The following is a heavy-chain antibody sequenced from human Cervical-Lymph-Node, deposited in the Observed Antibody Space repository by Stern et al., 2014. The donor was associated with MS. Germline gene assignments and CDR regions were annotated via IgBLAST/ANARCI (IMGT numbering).Heavy chain of an antibody. CDR3: ATETVEFHFDN. J-gene: IGHJ4*02. D-gene: IGHD6-19*01. CDR2: ISDDGRKK. Sequence: DQLVESGGGVVQPGRSLRLSCPASGFTFINSDMHWVRQTPGEGLEWVAFISDDGRKKSYADTVKGRFTISRDNSKTTLYLHMNNLRTEDTAVYYCATETVEFHFDNWGQGALVTVSS. V-gene: IGHV3-30*04. CDR1: GFTFINSD.